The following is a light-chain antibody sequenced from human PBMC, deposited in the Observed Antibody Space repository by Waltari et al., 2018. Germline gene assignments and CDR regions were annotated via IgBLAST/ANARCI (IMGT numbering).Light chain of an antibody. J-gene: IGKJ4*01. CDR2: AAS. CDR1: QSISNY. CDR3: QQSYSALALT. Sequence: DIQMTQSQSSLSASVGDRVTITCRASQSISNYLSWYQQKPGKAPKFLIYAASSLQSGVPSRFSGSGSGTDFTLTISSLQPEDFATYYCQQSYSALALTFGGGTKVEVK. V-gene: IGKV1-39*01.